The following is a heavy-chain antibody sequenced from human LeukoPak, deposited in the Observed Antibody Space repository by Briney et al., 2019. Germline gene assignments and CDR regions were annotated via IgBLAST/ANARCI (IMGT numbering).Heavy chain of an antibody. CDR1: GASINNYF. CDR2: MYSSGSS. D-gene: IGHD5-24*01. CDR3: ARGGWLKTSYYFDF. Sequence: SETLSLTCTVSGASINNYFWSWVRQPSGKGLEWIGYMYSSGSSTYNPSLKSRVTMSIDPLRNQLSLRVTSVTAADTAVYYCARGGWLKTSYYFDFWGQGSLVTVSS. J-gene: IGHJ4*02. V-gene: IGHV4-59*01.